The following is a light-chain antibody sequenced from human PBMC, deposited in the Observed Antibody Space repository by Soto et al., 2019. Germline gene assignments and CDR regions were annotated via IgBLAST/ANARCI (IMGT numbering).Light chain of an antibody. Sequence: DIQMTQSPSTLSASVGDRVTITCRASQSISYWLAWYQQKPGKAPKLLIYDAPTLESGIPSGVSGSGSGTEFTLTITSLQPDDFATYFCQQYKTYPWTFGQGTKVDIK. CDR2: DAP. J-gene: IGKJ1*01. CDR1: QSISYW. V-gene: IGKV1-5*01. CDR3: QQYKTYPWT.